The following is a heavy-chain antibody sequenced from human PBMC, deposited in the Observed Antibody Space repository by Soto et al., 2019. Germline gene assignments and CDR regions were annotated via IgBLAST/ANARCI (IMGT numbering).Heavy chain of an antibody. CDR2: IKQDGSEK. D-gene: IGHD2-15*01. V-gene: IGHV3-7*05. Sequence: GGSLRLSCAASGFTFSSYWMSWVRQAPGKGLEWVANIKQDGSEKYYVDSVKGRFTISRDNAKNSLYLQMNSLRAEDTAVYCCARRLRRYYYYGMDVWGQGTTVTAP. CDR3: ARRLRRYYYYGMDV. J-gene: IGHJ6*02. CDR1: GFTFSSYW.